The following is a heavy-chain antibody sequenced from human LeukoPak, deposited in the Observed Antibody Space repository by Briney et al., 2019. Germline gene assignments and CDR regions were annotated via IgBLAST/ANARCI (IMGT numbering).Heavy chain of an antibody. CDR3: ARLNNVGYYDSSGYYT. CDR2: ISAYNGNT. V-gene: IGHV1-18*01. Sequence: ASVKVSCKASGYTFTNYGISWVRQAPGQGREGMGWISAYNGNTNYAQKVQDRVTMTTDTSTSTAYMEMRSLRSDDTAVYYCARLNNVGYYDSSGYYTWGQGTLVTVSS. CDR1: GYTFTNYG. J-gene: IGHJ5*02. D-gene: IGHD3-22*01.